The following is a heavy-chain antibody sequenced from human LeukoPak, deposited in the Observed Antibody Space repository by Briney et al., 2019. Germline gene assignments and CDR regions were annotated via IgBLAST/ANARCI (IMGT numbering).Heavy chain of an antibody. CDR1: GYTFTRYY. D-gene: IGHD3-22*01. J-gene: IGHJ3*02. V-gene: IGHV1-46*01. CDR3: ARDKAGAHWGDSSAFDI. Sequence: GASVKVSCKASGYTFTRYYMHWVRQAPGQGLEWMGIINPSGGSTSYARKFQGRVTMTRDTSISTAYMELSRLRSDDTAVYYCARDKAGAHWGDSSAFDIWGQGTMVTVSS. CDR2: INPSGGST.